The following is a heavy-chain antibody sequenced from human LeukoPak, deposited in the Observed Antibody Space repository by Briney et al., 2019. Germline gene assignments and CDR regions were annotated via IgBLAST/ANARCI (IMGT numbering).Heavy chain of an antibody. CDR1: GGTFSIYA. Sequence: GSSVTVSFTASGGTFSIYAISWVRQAPGQGLEWMGGIIPIFGTANYAQKFQGRVTITADESTSTAYMELSSLRSEDTAVYYCARDFYGDSYDAFDIWGQGTMVTVSS. V-gene: IGHV1-69*01. D-gene: IGHD4-17*01. CDR2: IIPIFGTA. J-gene: IGHJ3*02. CDR3: ARDFYGDSYDAFDI.